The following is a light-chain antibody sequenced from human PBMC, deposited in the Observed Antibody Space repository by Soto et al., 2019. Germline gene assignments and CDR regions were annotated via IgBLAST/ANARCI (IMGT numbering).Light chain of an antibody. V-gene: IGLV2-14*01. CDR2: DVS. J-gene: IGLJ2*01. Sequence: QSALTQPASVSGSPGQSITISCTGTSDDVGGHNYVSWYQQHPGKAPKLIIYDVSNRPSGVSNRFSGSKSGNTASLTISGLQAEDEADYYCSSYASSGTVVFGGGTKLTFL. CDR3: SSYASSGTVV. CDR1: SDDVGGHNY.